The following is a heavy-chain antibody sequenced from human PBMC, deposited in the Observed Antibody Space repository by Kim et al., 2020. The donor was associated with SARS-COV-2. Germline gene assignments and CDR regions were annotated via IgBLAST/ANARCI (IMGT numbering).Heavy chain of an antibody. V-gene: IGHV3-72*01. Sequence: EDPAAGRGRFTISRDDSKNSLYLQMNSLKTEDTAVYYCATVGTTTYVFDYWGQGALVTVSS. D-gene: IGHD1-26*01. CDR3: ATVGTTTYVFDY. J-gene: IGHJ4*02.